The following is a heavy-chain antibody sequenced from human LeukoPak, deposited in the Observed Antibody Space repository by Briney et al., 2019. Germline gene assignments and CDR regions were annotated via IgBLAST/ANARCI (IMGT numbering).Heavy chain of an antibody. CDR1: GFTFSDSY. D-gene: IGHD3-22*01. Sequence: PGGSLRLSCGASGFTFSDSYMSWIRQTPGQGLEWISYIGNDGRPIYYADSVKGRFTISRDNAKNSLFLQTNNLRAEDTAVYYCARGFPYSSRQFESWGQGTLVTVSS. J-gene: IGHJ4*02. V-gene: IGHV3-11*01. CDR3: ARGFPYSSRQFES. CDR2: IGNDGRPI.